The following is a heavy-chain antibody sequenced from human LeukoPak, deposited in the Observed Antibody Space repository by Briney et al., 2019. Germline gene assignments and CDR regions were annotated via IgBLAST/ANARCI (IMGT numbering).Heavy chain of an antibody. Sequence: GASVKVSCKASGYTFTGYYMHWVRQAPGQGLEWMGWINPNSGGTNYAQKFQGRVTMTRDTSISTAYMELGRLRSDDTAVYYCARVTVPSASWFDPWGQGTLVTVSS. CDR2: INPNSGGT. CDR1: GYTFTGYY. D-gene: IGHD4-11*01. J-gene: IGHJ5*02. V-gene: IGHV1-2*02. CDR3: ARVTVPSASWFDP.